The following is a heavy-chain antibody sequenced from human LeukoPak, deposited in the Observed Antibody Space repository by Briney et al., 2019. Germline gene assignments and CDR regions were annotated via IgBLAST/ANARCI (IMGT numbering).Heavy chain of an antibody. CDR1: GFTFSDHY. CDR2: IKQDGSEK. CDR3: AREPREGGVRFLEWLLDAFDI. Sequence: PGGSPRLSCAASGFTFSDHYMDWVRQAPGKGLEWVANIKQDGSEKYYVDSVKGRFTISRDNAKNSLYLQMNSLRAEDTAVYYCAREPREGGVRFLEWLLDAFDIWGQGTMVTVSS. D-gene: IGHD3-3*01. J-gene: IGHJ3*02. V-gene: IGHV3-7*01.